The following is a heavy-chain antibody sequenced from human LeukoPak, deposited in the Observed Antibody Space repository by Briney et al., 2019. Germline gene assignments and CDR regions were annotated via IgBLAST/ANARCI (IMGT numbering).Heavy chain of an antibody. V-gene: IGHV3-30*18. CDR3: AKDALGDIVVVSSNYYYYYGMDV. CDR1: GFTVSSNY. CDR2: ISYDGSNK. J-gene: IGHJ6*02. Sequence: PGGSLRLSCAASGFTVSSNYMSWVRQAPGKGLEWVAVISYDGSNKYYADSVKGRFTISRDNSKNTLYLQMNSLRAEDTAVYYCAKDALGDIVVVSSNYYYYYGMDVWGQGTTVTVSS. D-gene: IGHD2-2*01.